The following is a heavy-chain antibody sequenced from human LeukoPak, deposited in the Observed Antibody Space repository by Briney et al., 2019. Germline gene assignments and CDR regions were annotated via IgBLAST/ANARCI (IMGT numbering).Heavy chain of an antibody. Sequence: SETLSLTCSDSGGSISSSSYYWGWIRQPPGKGLEWIGSRYYSGTTYYNPSLKSRVTISIDTSKNQFSLKLTSVTAADTAVYYCARHKGSNNWYPFDYWGQGTLVTVSS. CDR1: GGSISSSSYY. CDR2: RYYSGTT. CDR3: ARHKGSNNWYPFDY. J-gene: IGHJ4*02. D-gene: IGHD6-13*01. V-gene: IGHV4-39*01.